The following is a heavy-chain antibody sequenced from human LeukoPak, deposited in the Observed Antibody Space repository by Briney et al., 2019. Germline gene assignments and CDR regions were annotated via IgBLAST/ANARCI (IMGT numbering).Heavy chain of an antibody. Sequence: PSETLSLTCTVSGGSISSGSYYWSWIRQPAGKGLEWIGRIYTSGSTNYNPSLKSRVTISVDTSKNQFSLKLSSVTAADTAVYYCASGTVAGNSNWFDPWGQGTLVTVSS. J-gene: IGHJ5*02. CDR1: GGSISSGSYY. CDR2: IYTSGST. V-gene: IGHV4-61*02. CDR3: ASGTVAGNSNWFDP. D-gene: IGHD6-19*01.